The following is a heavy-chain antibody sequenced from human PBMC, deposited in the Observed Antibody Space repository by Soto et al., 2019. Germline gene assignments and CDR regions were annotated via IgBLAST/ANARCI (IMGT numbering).Heavy chain of an antibody. CDR1: RFTFSSYA. CDR2: ISGSGRST. J-gene: IGHJ3*02. V-gene: IGHV3-23*01. D-gene: IGHD1-26*01. CDR3: AKGVGADDDAFDI. Sequence: GGSLRLSCAASRFTFSSYAMTWVRQAPGKGLEWVSAISGSGRSTFYADSVKGRFTISRDNSKNTLYLQMNSLRAEDTAVYYCAKGVGADDDAFDIWGQGTMVTVSS.